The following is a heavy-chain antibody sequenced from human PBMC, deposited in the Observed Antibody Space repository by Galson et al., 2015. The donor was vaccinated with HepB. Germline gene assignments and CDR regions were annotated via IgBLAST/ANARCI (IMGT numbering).Heavy chain of an antibody. D-gene: IGHD1-26*01. Sequence: CAISGDSVSSNSAAWNWIRQSPSRGLEWLGRTYYRSKWYNDYAVSVKSRITINPDTSKNQFSLQLNSVTPEDAAVYYCARDRGSYKAGYFDYWGQGTLVTVSS. V-gene: IGHV6-1*01. CDR2: TYYRSKWYN. J-gene: IGHJ4*02. CDR1: GDSVSSNSAA. CDR3: ARDRGSYKAGYFDY.